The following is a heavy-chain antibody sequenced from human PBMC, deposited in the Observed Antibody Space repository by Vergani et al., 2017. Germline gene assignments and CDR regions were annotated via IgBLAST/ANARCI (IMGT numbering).Heavy chain of an antibody. CDR1: GFTFSSYA. CDR3: AKAYCSSTSWQNLDS. D-gene: IGHD2-2*01. J-gene: IGHJ3*02. V-gene: IGHV3-23*01. CDR2: ISVSGGST. Sequence: VQLFESGGGLVQPGGFLRLSCSASGFTFSSYAMSWVRQAPGKGLEWVSAISVSGGSTYYADSVKVRFTISRGNSENPLYLQINSLRAEDTAVYYCAKAYCSSTSWQNLDSWGQGTMVTVSS.